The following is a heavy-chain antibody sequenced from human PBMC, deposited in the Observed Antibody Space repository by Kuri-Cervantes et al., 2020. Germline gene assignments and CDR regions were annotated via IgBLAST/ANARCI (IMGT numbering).Heavy chain of an antibody. D-gene: IGHD5-18*01. V-gene: IGHV1-18*04. Sequence: ASVKVSCKASGYTFTGYYMHWVRQAPGQGLEWMGWISAYNGNTNYAQKLQGRVTMTTDTSTNTAYMELRSLRSDDTAVYYCASGIDTAMVGPPFGMDVWGQGTMITGAS. CDR3: ASGIDTAMVGPPFGMDV. CDR1: GYTFTGYY. J-gene: IGHJ6*01. CDR2: ISAYNGNT.